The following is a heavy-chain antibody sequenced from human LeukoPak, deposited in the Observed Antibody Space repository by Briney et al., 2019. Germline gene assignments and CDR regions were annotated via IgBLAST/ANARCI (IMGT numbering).Heavy chain of an antibody. CDR1: AGSIRNYY. CDR3: ARGPLGFYTTSGCSTDAFDI. J-gene: IGHJ3*02. V-gene: IGHV4-59*01. Sequence: SETLSLTCTVSAGSIRNYYWSWIRQPPGQGLEWIGYVYYSGSTDYNPSLQSRVTISVDIPKKHFSLKLTSVTAADTAVYYCARGPLGFYTTSGCSTDAFDIWGQGTMVTVSS. D-gene: IGHD2-2*02. CDR2: VYYSGST.